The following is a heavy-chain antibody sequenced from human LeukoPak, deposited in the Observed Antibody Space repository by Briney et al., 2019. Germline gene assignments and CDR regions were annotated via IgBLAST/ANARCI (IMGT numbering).Heavy chain of an antibody. CDR1: GFTFSDYY. CDR2: ISSSGSTV. V-gene: IGHV3-11*04. CDR3: AGQSYYDFWSGYYGY. J-gene: IGHJ4*02. Sequence: PGGSLRLSCAASGFTFSDYYMSWIRQAPGKGLEWFSYISSSGSTVYYADSVKGRFTISRDNAKNSLYLQMNSLRAEDTAVYYCAGQSYYDFWSGYYGYWGQGTLVTVSS. D-gene: IGHD3-3*01.